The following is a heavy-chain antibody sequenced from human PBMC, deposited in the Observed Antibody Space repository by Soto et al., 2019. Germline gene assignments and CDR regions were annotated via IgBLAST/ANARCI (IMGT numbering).Heavy chain of an antibody. V-gene: IGHV3-23*01. CDR2: ISGDGAST. D-gene: IGHD6-19*01. CDR3: AKDLRGRGAVAGTFDY. J-gene: IGHJ4*02. CDR1: GFTFSGYA. Sequence: EVQLLESGGGLVQPEGSLRLSCVASGFTFSGYAMSWVRQAPGKGLEWVSAISGDGASTYYADSVRGRFTISRDKSKNTLYLQMNSLGSEDTAVYYCAKDLRGRGAVAGTFDYWGQGTLVTVSS.